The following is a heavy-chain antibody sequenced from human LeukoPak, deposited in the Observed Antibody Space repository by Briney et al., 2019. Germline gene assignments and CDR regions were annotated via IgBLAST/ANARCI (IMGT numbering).Heavy chain of an antibody. D-gene: IGHD1-14*01. CDR1: GFTFSSYA. CDR3: AKTRAARGDFDY. V-gene: IGHV3-30*04. CDR2: ISYDGSNK. Sequence: PGGSLRLSCAASGFTFSSYAMHWVRQAPGKGLEWVAVISYDGSNKYYADSAKGRFTISRDNSKNTLYLQMNNLRAEDTAVYYCAKTRAARGDFDYWGQGTLVTVSS. J-gene: IGHJ4*02.